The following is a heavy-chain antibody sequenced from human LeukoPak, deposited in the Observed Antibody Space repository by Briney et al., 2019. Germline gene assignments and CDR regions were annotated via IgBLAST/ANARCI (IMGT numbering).Heavy chain of an antibody. V-gene: IGHV3-15*01. CDR3: TTGCSSTTCHNWDNWFDP. CDR1: GFTFTNAW. Sequence: GGSLRLSCAASGFTFTNAWMSWVRQAPGKGLEWVGRSKSKTNGGTTDYAAPVKGRFTISRDDSKNTLYLQMNSLKPEDTAVYYCTTGCSSTTCHNWDNWFDPWGQGTLVTVSS. CDR2: SKSKTNGGTT. D-gene: IGHD2-2*02. J-gene: IGHJ5*02.